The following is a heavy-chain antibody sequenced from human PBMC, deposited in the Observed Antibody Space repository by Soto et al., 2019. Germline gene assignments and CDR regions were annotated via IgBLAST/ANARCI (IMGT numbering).Heavy chain of an antibody. CDR2: ITTSTT. CDR3: ARDLAAGDS. V-gene: IGHV3-21*01. Sequence: EVQLVESGGGLVKPGESLRLSCEAFGFTFSTSTMNWVRQAPGKGLEWVSSITTSTTFYADSVKGRFTISRDNARNSLYLQMNSLRAEDTATYYCARDLAAGDSWGQGTLVTVSS. CDR1: GFTFSTST. J-gene: IGHJ4*02. D-gene: IGHD3-10*01.